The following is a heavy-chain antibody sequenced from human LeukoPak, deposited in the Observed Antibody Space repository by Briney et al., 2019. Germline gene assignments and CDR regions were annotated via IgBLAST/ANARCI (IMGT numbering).Heavy chain of an antibody. CDR1: GYSFISYW. Sequence: GESLKISCKGSGYSFISYWIGWVRQMPGKGLEWMGIIYPGDSGTRYSPSFQGQDTISADKSISTAYLQWSSLKASDTAMYYCAIKEETHDAFDIWGQGTMVTVSS. V-gene: IGHV5-51*01. J-gene: IGHJ3*02. CDR2: IYPGDSGT. CDR3: AIKEETHDAFDI.